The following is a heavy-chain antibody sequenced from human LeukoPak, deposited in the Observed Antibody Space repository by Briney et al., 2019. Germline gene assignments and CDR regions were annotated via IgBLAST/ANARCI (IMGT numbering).Heavy chain of an antibody. CDR2: ISSGSSYI. D-gene: IGHD3-22*01. J-gene: IGHJ4*02. CDR1: GFTFSSYS. V-gene: IGHV3-21*01. Sequence: GGSLRLSCAASGFTFSSYSMNWVRQAPGKGLEWVSSISSGSSYIYYADSVKGRFTISRDNAKNSLHLQMNSLRAEDTAVYYCARDHYDSSGYYLFDYWGQGTLVTVYS. CDR3: ARDHYDSSGYYLFDY.